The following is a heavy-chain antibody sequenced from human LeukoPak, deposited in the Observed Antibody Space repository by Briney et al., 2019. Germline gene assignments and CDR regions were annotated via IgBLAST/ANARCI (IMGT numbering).Heavy chain of an antibody. Sequence: SQTLSLTCTVSGGSISSGGYYWSWIRQHPGKGLEWIGYIYYSGSTYYNPSLKSRVTISVDTSKNQFSLKPSSVTAADTAVYYCARESIVVVPAARAFGIWDQGTMVTVSS. V-gene: IGHV4-31*03. J-gene: IGHJ3*02. CDR1: GGSISSGGYY. D-gene: IGHD2-2*01. CDR2: IYYSGST. CDR3: ARESIVVVPAARAFGI.